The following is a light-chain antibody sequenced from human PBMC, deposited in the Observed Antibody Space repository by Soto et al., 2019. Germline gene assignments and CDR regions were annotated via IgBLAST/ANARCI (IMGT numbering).Light chain of an antibody. J-gene: IGLJ1*01. V-gene: IGLV2-23*01. CDR1: SRDVGSYNL. CDR3: CSYAGTSTYV. Sequence: QSALTQPASVSGSPGQSITISCTGTSRDVGSYNLVSWYQQHPGKAPKLMIYEGSKRPSGVSNRFSGSKSGNTASLTISGHQAEDEADYYCCSYAGTSTYVFGTGTKVTVL. CDR2: EGS.